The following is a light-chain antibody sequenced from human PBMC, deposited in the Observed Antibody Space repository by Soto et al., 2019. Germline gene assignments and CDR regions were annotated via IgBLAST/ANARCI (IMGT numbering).Light chain of an antibody. CDR2: DAS. J-gene: IGKJ4*01. Sequence: ILLTQSPATLSVSPGEGATLSCRATQSVSSNLAWYQQKHGQAPRILIYDASNKVTGIPARFSGSGSGTDFTLSLNRLEPEDFEVYYCQQRSNWPLTFGGGTKVDIK. CDR3: QQRSNWPLT. CDR1: QSVSSN. V-gene: IGKV3-11*01.